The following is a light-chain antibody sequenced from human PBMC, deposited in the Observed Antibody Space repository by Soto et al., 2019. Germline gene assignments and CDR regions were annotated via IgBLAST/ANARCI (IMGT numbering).Light chain of an antibody. CDR2: GAS. CDR3: QQYNNWWT. CDR1: QSVSSN. J-gene: IGKJ1*01. V-gene: IGKV3-15*01. Sequence: EIVMTQSPATLSVSPGERATLSCRASQSVSSNLAWYQQKPGQAHRLLIYGASTRATGIPARFSGRGAGTEFTLTITSLQSEDFAVYYCQQYNNWWTFGQGTKVEIK.